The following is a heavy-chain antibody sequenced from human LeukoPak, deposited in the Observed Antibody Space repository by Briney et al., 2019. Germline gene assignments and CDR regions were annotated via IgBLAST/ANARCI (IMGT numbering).Heavy chain of an antibody. D-gene: IGHD6-25*01. J-gene: IGHJ5*02. CDR2: ISTDGSNK. V-gene: IGHV3-30-3*01. CDR3: AKDLSPAAA. CDR1: GFTFSSCA. Sequence: PGGSLRLSCAASGFTFSSCAMHWARRAPGKGLEWVAVISTDGSNKFYANSVKGRFTISRDNSKNTLYLQMNSLRAEDTALYYCAKDLSPAAAWGQGTLVTVSS.